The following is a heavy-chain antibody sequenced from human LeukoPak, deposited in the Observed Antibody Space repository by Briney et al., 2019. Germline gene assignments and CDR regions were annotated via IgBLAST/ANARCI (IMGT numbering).Heavy chain of an antibody. CDR3: AREKLSTSWYGGSRDYRHYFYGMDV. V-gene: IGHV4-59*01. CDR1: GDSFTTYY. Sequence: SETLSLTCSLSGDSFTTYYWSWLRQPPGKGLEWIGYIYYSGTTNYNPSLETWVTISIDRPKNQFSLKLASVTAADTAVYYCAREKLSTSWYGGSRDYRHYFYGMDVWGQGTTVTVSS. CDR2: IYYSGTT. J-gene: IGHJ6*02. D-gene: IGHD2-2*01.